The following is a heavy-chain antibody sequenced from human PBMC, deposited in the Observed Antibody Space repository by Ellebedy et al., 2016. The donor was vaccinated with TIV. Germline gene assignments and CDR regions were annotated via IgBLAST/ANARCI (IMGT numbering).Heavy chain of an antibody. CDR1: GFTLRTYG. Sequence: GESLKISCAASGFTLRTYGTHWVRQAPGKGPEWVAFISDDGTENYYADSVKGRFPISRDISKNKCYLQMNSLRADDTAVYFCAEEGGPSRGASGMDVWGQGTTVSVSS. CDR3: AEEGGPSRGASGMDV. J-gene: IGHJ6*02. D-gene: IGHD1-26*01. V-gene: IGHV3-30*18. CDR2: ISDDGTEN.